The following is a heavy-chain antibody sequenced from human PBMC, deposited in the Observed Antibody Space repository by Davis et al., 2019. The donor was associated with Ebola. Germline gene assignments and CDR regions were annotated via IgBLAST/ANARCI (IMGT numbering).Heavy chain of an antibody. CDR2: IYYTGST. V-gene: IGHV4-59*08. D-gene: IGHD3-22*01. CDR1: GGSINSYY. Sequence: SETLSLTCTVSGGSINSYYWTWIRQPPGRGLEWIAYIYYTGSTRYNPSLKSRVTISIDTSKSQFSLKLSSVTAADTAVYYCARHARVHYYDSSGYYTFYAFDIWGQGTMVTVSS. CDR3: ARHARVHYYDSSGYYTFYAFDI. J-gene: IGHJ3*02.